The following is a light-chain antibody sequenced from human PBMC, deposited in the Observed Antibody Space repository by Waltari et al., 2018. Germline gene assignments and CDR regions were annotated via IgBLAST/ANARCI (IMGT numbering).Light chain of an antibody. CDR3: QQYNNHSYT. V-gene: IGKV1-5*03. Sequence: DIQMTQSPSTLSASVGDRVTITCRTSQGISIWLAWYQQKPGKAPKLLIYKASSLESGVPSRFSGSGSGTEFTLTISSLQPDDFATYHCQQYNNHSYTFGQGTKLDIK. CDR1: QGISIW. CDR2: KAS. J-gene: IGKJ2*01.